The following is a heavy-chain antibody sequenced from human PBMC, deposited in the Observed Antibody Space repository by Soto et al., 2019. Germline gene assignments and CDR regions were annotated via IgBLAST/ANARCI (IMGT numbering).Heavy chain of an antibody. CDR3: ARDGAPYYDFWSGYSRHFDY. V-gene: IGHV1-18*01. J-gene: IGHJ4*02. Sequence: ASVKVSCKASGYTFTSYGISWVRQAPGQGLEWMGWISAYNGNTNYAQKLQGRVTMTTDTSTSTAYMELRSLRSDYTAVYYCARDGAPYYDFWSGYSRHFDYWGQGTLVTVSS. D-gene: IGHD3-3*01. CDR2: ISAYNGNT. CDR1: GYTFTSYG.